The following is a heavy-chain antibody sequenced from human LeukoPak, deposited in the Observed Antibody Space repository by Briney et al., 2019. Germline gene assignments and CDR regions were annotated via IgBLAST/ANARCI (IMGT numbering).Heavy chain of an antibody. V-gene: IGHV4-34*01. D-gene: IGHD3-10*01. CDR3: ASRGRAGDY. CDR1: GGSFSGYY. J-gene: IGHJ4*02. CDR2: INHSGST. Sequence: PETLSLTCAVYGGSFSGYYWSWVRQPPGKGLEWIGEINHSGSTNYNPSLKSRVTISVDTSKNQFSLKLSSVTAADTAVYYCASRGRAGDYWGQGTLVTVSS.